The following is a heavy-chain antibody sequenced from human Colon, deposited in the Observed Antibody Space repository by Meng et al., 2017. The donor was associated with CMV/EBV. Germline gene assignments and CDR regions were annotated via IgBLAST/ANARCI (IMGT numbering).Heavy chain of an antibody. Sequence: YSMNWVRQAPGKGLEWVSSISSSSSYIYYADSVKGRFTISRDNAKNSLYLQMNSLRAEDTAVYYCANELDPSRYCGGDCSYYYGMDVWGQGTTVTVSS. CDR2: ISSSSSYI. D-gene: IGHD2-21*01. CDR1: YS. J-gene: IGHJ6*02. CDR3: ANELDPSRYCGGDCSYYYGMDV. V-gene: IGHV3-21*01.